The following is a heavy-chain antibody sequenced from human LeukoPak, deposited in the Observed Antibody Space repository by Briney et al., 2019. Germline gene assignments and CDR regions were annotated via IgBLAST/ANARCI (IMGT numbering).Heavy chain of an antibody. D-gene: IGHD3-22*01. J-gene: IGHJ4*02. CDR3: AREEAYDSLDY. CDR2: ISSSSSYI. V-gene: IGHV3-21*06. CDR1: GFTFSSYS. Sequence: KTGGSLRLSCAASGFTFSSYSMNWVRQAPGKGLESVSSISSSSSYIYYADSVKGRFTISRDNTKNSLFLQMNSLRAGDTAVYYCAREEAYDSLDYWGQGTLVTVSS.